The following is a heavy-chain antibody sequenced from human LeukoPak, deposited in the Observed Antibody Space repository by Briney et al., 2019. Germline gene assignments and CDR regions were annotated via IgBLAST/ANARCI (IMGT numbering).Heavy chain of an antibody. J-gene: IGHJ4*02. CDR3: AKDIRWLVGFDY. CDR1: GFTFSSYA. V-gene: IGHV3-9*01. CDR2: ISWNSGSI. Sequence: GGSLRLSCAASGFTFSSYAMHWVRQAPGKGLEWVSGISWNSGSIGYADSVKGRFTISRDNAKNSLYLQMNSLRAEDTALYYCAKDIRWLVGFDYWGQGTLVTVSS. D-gene: IGHD6-19*01.